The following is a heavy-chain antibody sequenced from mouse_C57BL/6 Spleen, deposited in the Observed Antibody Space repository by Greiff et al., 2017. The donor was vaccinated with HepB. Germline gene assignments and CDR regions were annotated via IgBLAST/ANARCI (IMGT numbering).Heavy chain of an antibody. Sequence: LKQSGAELVKPGASVKLSCKASGYTFTSYWMHWVKQRPGQGLEWIGMIHPNSGSTNYNEKFKSKATLTVDKSSSTAYMQLSSLTSEDSAVYYCARWLPAYFDYWGQGTTLTVSS. D-gene: IGHD2-2*01. CDR1: GYTFTSYW. J-gene: IGHJ2*01. CDR3: ARWLPAYFDY. V-gene: IGHV1-64*01. CDR2: IHPNSGST.